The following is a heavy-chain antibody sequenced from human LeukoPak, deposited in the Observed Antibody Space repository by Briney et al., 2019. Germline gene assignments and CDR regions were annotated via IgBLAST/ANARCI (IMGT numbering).Heavy chain of an antibody. D-gene: IGHD2-15*01. CDR2: ITSGFTP. Sequence: SGGSLRLSCAASGLTFSDYAMSWFRQAPGTWLESLSTITSGFTPHYADSVKGRFTISRDNSKNMFHLQLNSLRAEDTAVYYCAKDYSDSRVADVFFEYWGQGTPVTVSS. V-gene: IGHV3-23*01. CDR1: GLTFSDYA. CDR3: AKDYSDSRVADVFFEY. J-gene: IGHJ4*02.